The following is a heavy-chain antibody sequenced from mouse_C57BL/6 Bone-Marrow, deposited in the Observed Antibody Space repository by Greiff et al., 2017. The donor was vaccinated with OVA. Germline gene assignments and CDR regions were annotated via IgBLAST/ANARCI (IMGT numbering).Heavy chain of an antibody. CDR2: INPSTGGT. D-gene: IGHD1-1*01. J-gene: IGHJ2*01. CDR3: ARGGSIY. V-gene: IGHV1-42*01. Sequence: VQLQQSGPELVKPGASVKISCKASGYSFTGYYMNWVKQSPEKSLEWIGEINPSTGGTTYNQKFKAKATLTVDKSSSTAYMQLKSLTSEDSAVDYCARGGSIYWGQGTTLTVSS. CDR1: GYSFTGYY.